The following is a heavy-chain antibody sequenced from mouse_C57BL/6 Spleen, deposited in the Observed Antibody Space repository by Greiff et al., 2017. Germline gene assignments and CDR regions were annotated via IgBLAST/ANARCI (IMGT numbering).Heavy chain of an antibody. CDR3: ARLDYGSSYDFDY. Sequence: QVQLQQPGAELVRPGTSVKLSCKASGYTFTSYWMHWVKQRPGQGLEWIGVIDPSDSYTNYNQKFKGKATLTVDTSSSTSYMQLSSLTSEDTAVDYCARLDYGSSYDFDYWGQGTTLTVSS. CDR2: IDPSDSYT. CDR1: GYTFTSYW. D-gene: IGHD1-1*01. J-gene: IGHJ2*01. V-gene: IGHV1-59*01.